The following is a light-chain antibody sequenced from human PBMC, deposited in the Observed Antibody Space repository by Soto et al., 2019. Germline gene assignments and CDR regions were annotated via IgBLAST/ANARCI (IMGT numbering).Light chain of an antibody. Sequence: QSVLTQPPSVSGATGQRVTISCSGSSSNIGTGYDVQWYQQLPGTAPKFLIYNNINRPSGVPDRFSGSKSGTSASLAITGLQAEDEADYYCQSYDSSLSGVVFGGGTKRTVL. CDR2: NNI. V-gene: IGLV1-40*01. J-gene: IGLJ2*01. CDR3: QSYDSSLSGVV. CDR1: SSNIGTGYD.